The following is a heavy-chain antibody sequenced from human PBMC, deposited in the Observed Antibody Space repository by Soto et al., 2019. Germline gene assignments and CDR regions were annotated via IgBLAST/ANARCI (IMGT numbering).Heavy chain of an antibody. CDR1: GGPISTYY. D-gene: IGHD1-26*01. CDR3: AKDLYSGSYGVFDI. J-gene: IGHJ3*02. Sequence: SETLSLTCVVSGGPISTYYWSWIRQSPGKGLEWIGFISYIGTAEYNPSLKSRATISVETSKRQLSLRLTSVSAADTAVYYCAKDLYSGSYGVFDIWGQGAMVTVSS. V-gene: IGHV4-59*01. CDR2: ISYIGTA.